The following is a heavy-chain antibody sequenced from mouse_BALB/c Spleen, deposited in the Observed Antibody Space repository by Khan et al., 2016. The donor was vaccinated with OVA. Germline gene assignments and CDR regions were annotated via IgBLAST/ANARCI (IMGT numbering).Heavy chain of an antibody. Sequence: VQLKQSGAELVRPGASVKMSCKASGYTFTTYSIHWVKQRPGQGLEWIGYINPSSGYTNYNQTFKDKATLTADKSSSTAYMQLNSLTSEDSAVYFCARSRCNYGAMDYWGQGTSVTVSS. CDR2: INPSSGYT. D-gene: IGHD2-1*01. J-gene: IGHJ4*01. V-gene: IGHV1-4*01. CDR3: ARSRCNYGAMDY. CDR1: GYTFTTYS.